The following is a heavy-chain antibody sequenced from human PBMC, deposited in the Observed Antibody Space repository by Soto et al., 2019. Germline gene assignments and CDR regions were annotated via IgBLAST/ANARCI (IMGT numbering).Heavy chain of an antibody. CDR2: ISTYSGDT. CDR1: GYTFFAYD. J-gene: IGHJ5*02. V-gene: IGHV1-18*01. Sequence: ASVKVSCKASGYTFFAYDISWVRQAPGQGLEWMGWISTYSGDTKYAQKFQGRVTMTTDTSTTTAYLELRSLRSDDTAVYYCARHHGPTTSENWFDPWGQGTLVTVSS. CDR3: ARHHGPTTSENWFDP. D-gene: IGHD5-12*01.